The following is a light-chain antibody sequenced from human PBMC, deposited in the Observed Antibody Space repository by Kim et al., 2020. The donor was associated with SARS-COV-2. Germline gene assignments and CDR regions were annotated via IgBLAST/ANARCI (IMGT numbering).Light chain of an antibody. J-gene: IGLJ3*02. Sequence: RQDATLTCTGNSDNVGDQGAAWLQQHQGHPPQHLSYRNNNRPSGISERLSASRSGNTASLTITGLQPEDEADYYCSAWDSGLSAWVFGGGTQLTVL. CDR1: SDNVGDQG. V-gene: IGLV10-54*01. CDR2: RNN. CDR3: SAWDSGLSAWV.